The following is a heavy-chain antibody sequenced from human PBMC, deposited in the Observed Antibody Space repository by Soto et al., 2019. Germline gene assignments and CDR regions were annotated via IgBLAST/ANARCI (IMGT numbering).Heavy chain of an antibody. D-gene: IGHD5-18*01. CDR3: ARDSGYSYGPLDY. CDR2: ISSSSSTI. V-gene: IGHV3-48*01. J-gene: IGHJ4*02. Sequence: EVQLVESGGGLVQPGGSLRLSCAASGFTFCSYSMNWVRQAPGKGLEWVSYISSSSSTIYYADSVKGRFTISRDNAKNSLYLQMNSLRAEDTAVYYCARDSGYSYGPLDYWGQGTLVTVSS. CDR1: GFTFCSYS.